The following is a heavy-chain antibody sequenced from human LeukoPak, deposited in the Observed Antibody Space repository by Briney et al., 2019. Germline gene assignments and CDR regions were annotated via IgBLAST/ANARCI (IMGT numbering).Heavy chain of an antibody. CDR3: ARGIYYSSTFDY. CDR2: IYYSGST. V-gene: IGHV4-59*01. CDR1: GSSISSYY. J-gene: IGHJ4*02. Sequence: SETLSLTCTVSGSSISSYYWSWIRQPPGKGLEWIGYIYYSGSTNYNPSLKSRVTISVDTSKNQFSLKLSSVTAADTAVYYCARGIYYSSTFDYWGQGTLVTVSS. D-gene: IGHD6-19*01.